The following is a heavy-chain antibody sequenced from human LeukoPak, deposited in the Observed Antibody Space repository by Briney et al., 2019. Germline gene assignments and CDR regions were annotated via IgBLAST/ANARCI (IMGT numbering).Heavy chain of an antibody. V-gene: IGHV1-18*04. CDR2: ISAYNGNT. J-gene: IGHJ6*04. D-gene: IGHD3-9*01. Sequence: ASVTLSCTASGYTFTSYGISWVRQAPGQGLGWMGVISAYNGNTNYAQKLQVRVTMTTDTSTSTAYMELRSLRSDDAAVYYCARGVTYYDILTGYYNGQYCMDVWSKGSTLTVPA. CDR1: GYTFTSYG. CDR3: ARGVTYYDILTGYYNGQYCMDV.